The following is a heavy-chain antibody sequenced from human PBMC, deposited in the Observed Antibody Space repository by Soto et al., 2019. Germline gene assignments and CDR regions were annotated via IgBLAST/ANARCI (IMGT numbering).Heavy chain of an antibody. D-gene: IGHD1-26*01. CDR1: GFTLSDYY. Sequence: QVQLVESGGGLVKPGGSLRLSCAASGFTLSDYYMSWMRQAPGKGLEWLSYISSSGNTIYYVTSVKGRFTISRDNAKNSLSLQMNSLRAEDTAVYYCARRLGFSGVGPSTSNWFDPWGQGTLVTVSS. V-gene: IGHV3-11*01. CDR3: ARRLGFSGVGPSTSNWFDP. J-gene: IGHJ5*02. CDR2: ISSSGNTI.